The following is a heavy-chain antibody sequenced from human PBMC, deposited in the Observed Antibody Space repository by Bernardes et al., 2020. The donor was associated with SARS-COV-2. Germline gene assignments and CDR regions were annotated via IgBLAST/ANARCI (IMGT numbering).Heavy chain of an antibody. CDR1: GFTFNNYA. CDR3: AKARNLFMLYYDDAFDF. CDR2: ISYEGSKI. Sequence: GGSLRLSCAASGFTFNNYAMHWVRQAPGKGLEWVAVISYEGSKINFADSVKGRITVSRDSAKNMVYLQMTSLRSEDTAVYYCAKARNLFMLYYDDAFDFSGSGTMVIGS. J-gene: IGHJ3*01. D-gene: IGHD2-8*01. V-gene: IGHV3-30*18.